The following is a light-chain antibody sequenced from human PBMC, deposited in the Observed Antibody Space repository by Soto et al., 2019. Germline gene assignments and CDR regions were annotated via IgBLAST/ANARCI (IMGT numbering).Light chain of an antibody. CDR3: SSDTSSITYV. J-gene: IGLJ1*01. Sequence: QSALTQPASVSGSPGQSITISCTGTSSDIGAYNYVSWYQQRPEKAPELMIYGVNNRPPGVSNRFSGSKSGKTASLTISGLQAEDEADYYCSSDTSSITYVFGTGTKLTVL. CDR2: GVN. V-gene: IGLV2-14*01. CDR1: SSDIGAYNY.